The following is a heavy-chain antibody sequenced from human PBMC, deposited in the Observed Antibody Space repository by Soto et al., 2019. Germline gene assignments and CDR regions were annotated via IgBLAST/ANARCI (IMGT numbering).Heavy chain of an antibody. Sequence: EVQLLESGGGLVQPGGSLRLSCAASGFTFSSYAMRWVRQAPGKGLEWVSAISGSGDSTYYADSVKGRFTISRDNSKNTVYLQMNSLRGEATAVYYCARRGSGSYYDYRGQGTLVTVSS. D-gene: IGHD1-26*01. CDR1: GFTFSSYA. CDR2: ISGSGDST. J-gene: IGHJ4*02. CDR3: ARRGSGSYYDY. V-gene: IGHV3-23*01.